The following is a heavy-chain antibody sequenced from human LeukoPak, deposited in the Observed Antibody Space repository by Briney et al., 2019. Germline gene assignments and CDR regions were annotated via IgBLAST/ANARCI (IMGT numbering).Heavy chain of an antibody. J-gene: IGHJ5*02. V-gene: IGHV4-59*01. CDR1: DGSINSFY. CDR2: IYYSGST. D-gene: IGHD3-10*01. Sequence: PSETLSLTCTVSDGSINSFYWSWIRQPPGKGLEWIGYIYYSGSTNYNPSLKSRVTISVDTSKNQFSLNLNSVTAADTAVYYCARDSGTTGEVKFDPWGQGTLVTVSS. CDR3: ARDSGTTGEVKFDP.